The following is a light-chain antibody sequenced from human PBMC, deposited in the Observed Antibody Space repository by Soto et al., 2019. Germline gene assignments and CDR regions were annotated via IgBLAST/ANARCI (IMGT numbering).Light chain of an antibody. Sequence: QSALTQPASMSGSPGQSITISCTGSSNDFGSRNFVSWYQQRPNKAPKLMIFDVTKRPSGVSDRFSASKSGYTASLTISGLRAEDEANYYCCSYAGGTTWVFGGVTKVTVL. V-gene: IGLV2-23*02. CDR1: SNDFGSRNF. CDR3: CSYAGGTTWV. CDR2: DVT. J-gene: IGLJ3*02.